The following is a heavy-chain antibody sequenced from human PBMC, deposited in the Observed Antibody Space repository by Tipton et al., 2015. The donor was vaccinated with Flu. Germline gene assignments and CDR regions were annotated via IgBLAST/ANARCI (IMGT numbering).Heavy chain of an antibody. CDR2: IYYSGST. CDR3: ARDRKEILTGSPRYYYGMDV. CDR1: GGSISSYY. V-gene: IGHV4-59*01. J-gene: IGHJ6*02. Sequence: LRLSCTVSGGSISSYYWSWTRQPPGKGLEWIGYIYYSGSTNYNPSLKSRVTISVDTSKNQFSLKLSSVTAADTAVYYCARDRKEILTGSPRYYYGMDVWGQGTTVTVSS. D-gene: IGHD3-9*01.